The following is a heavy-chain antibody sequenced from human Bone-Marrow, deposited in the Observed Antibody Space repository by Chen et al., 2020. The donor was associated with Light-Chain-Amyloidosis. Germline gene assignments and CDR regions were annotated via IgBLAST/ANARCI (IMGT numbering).Heavy chain of an antibody. V-gene: IGHV4-39*01. CDR1: RGSLSSSTYY. D-gene: IGHD5-12*01. J-gene: IGHJ4*02. CDR3: AGHSGYHYFDN. Sequence: QLQLQESGPGMVKPSETLSLTCTVSRGSLSSSTYYWGWIRQPPGKGLEWIGTIYYSGSTYYNPSLKSRVTISVDTSKNQFSLNLSSVTAADTAVYYCAGHSGYHYFDNWGQGTPVTVSS. CDR2: IYYSGST.